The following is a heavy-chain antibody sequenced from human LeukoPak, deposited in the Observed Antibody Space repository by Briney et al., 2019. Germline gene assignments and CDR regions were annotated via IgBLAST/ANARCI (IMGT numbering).Heavy chain of an antibody. Sequence: ASVKVSCKASGYTFTNNYMHWVRQAPGQGLEWMGVINPSGGGTSYAQKFQGRVTMTRDTSTSTVYMELSSLRSEDTAVYYCARVSPHRITGDFDYWGQGTLVTVSS. D-gene: IGHD7-27*01. CDR1: GYTFTNNY. CDR3: ARVSPHRITGDFDY. V-gene: IGHV1-46*01. J-gene: IGHJ4*02. CDR2: INPSGGGT.